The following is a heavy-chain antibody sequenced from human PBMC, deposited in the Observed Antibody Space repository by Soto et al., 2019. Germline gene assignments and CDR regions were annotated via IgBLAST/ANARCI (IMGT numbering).Heavy chain of an antibody. J-gene: IGHJ6*02. CDR2: ISSSSSYI. Sequence: EVQLVESGGGLVKPGGSLRLSCAASGFTFSSYSMNWVRQAPGKGLEWVSSISSSSSYIYYADSVKGRFTISRDNAKNSLYLQMNSLRAEDTAVYYCARRRPARPVHPTGYYGMDVWGQGTTVTASS. CDR3: ARRRPARPVHPTGYYGMDV. D-gene: IGHD6-6*01. CDR1: GFTFSSYS. V-gene: IGHV3-21*01.